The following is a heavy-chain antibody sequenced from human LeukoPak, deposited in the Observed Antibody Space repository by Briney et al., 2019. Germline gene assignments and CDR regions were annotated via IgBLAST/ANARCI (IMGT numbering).Heavy chain of an antibody. D-gene: IGHD6-6*01. V-gene: IGHV1-2*06. J-gene: IGHJ4*02. CDR1: GYTFTGYY. Sequence: GASVKVSCKASGYTFTGYYMHWVRQAPGQGLEWMGRINPNSGGTNYAQKFQGRVTMTRDTSISTAYMELSRLRSDDTAVYYRARSIAARPGYFDYWGQGTLVTVSS. CDR3: ARSIAARPGYFDY. CDR2: INPNSGGT.